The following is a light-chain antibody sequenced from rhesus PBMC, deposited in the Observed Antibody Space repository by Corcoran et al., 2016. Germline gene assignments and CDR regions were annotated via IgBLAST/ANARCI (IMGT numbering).Light chain of an antibody. CDR1: QGISSN. J-gene: IGKJ3*01. CDR2: DAS. CDR3: QQRNTFPFT. Sequence: DIQLTQSPSSLSASVGDRVTLTCRARQGISSNFAWYQQKTGKAPKLLIFDASSLQSGVPSRFSGSGSEIEFTLTIGRLQPVDFATCYCQQRNTFPFTFGPWTKLPI. V-gene: IGKV1-38*01.